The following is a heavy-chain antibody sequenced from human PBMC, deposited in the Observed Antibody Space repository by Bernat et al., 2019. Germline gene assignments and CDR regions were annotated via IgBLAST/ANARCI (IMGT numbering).Heavy chain of an antibody. CDR3: ARRADYYYYMDV. CDR2: INSDGSST. Sequence: EVQLVESGGGLVQPGGSLRLSCAASGFTFSSYWMHWVRQAPGKGLVWVSRINSDGSSTSYADSVKGRFTISRDNAKNTLYIQMNSLRAEDTAVYYCARRADYYYYMDVWGKGTTVTVSS. J-gene: IGHJ6*03. V-gene: IGHV3-74*01. CDR1: GFTFSSYW.